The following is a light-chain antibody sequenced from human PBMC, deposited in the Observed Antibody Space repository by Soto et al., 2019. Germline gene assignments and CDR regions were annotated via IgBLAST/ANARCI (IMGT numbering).Light chain of an antibody. Sequence: EIVLTHSPGTLSLSPGERATLSCRASLTISDNYLAWYQQKAGQAPRLVIYGASSRATGIPDRFSASGSGTAFTLTISRLEPEDVSVYYCQQYSMAPLTFGQGTKVEVK. CDR3: QQYSMAPLT. CDR2: GAS. CDR1: LTISDNY. J-gene: IGKJ1*01. V-gene: IGKV3-20*01.